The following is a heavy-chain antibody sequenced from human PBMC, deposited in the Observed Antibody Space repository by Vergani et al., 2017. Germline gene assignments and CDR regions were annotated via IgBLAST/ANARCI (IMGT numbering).Heavy chain of an antibody. J-gene: IGHJ4*02. CDR3: TRDRLDDSYAYFDY. D-gene: IGHD3-16*01. CDR1: GFTFSSYS. Sequence: EVQLVESGGGLVKPGGSLRLSCAASGFTFSSYSKNWVRQAPGKGLEWVSSISSSSSYIYYADSVKGRFTISRDNAKNSLYLQMNSLRAEDTAVYYCTRDRLDDSYAYFDYWGQGTLVTVSP. CDR2: ISSSSSYI. V-gene: IGHV3-21*03.